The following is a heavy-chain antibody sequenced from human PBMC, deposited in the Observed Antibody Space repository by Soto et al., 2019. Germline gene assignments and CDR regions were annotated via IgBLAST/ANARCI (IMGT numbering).Heavy chain of an antibody. D-gene: IGHD3-10*01. V-gene: IGHV3-72*01. CDR1: GFTFSDHY. CDR2: IRKKANGYTT. CDR3: VRVDGGYYFDY. J-gene: IGHJ4*02. Sequence: GGSLRLSCAASGFTFSDHYMDWVRQAPEKGLEWVGRIRKKANGYTTEYAASVKGRFTISRDDSKNSLYVQMNSLKTDDTAVYYCVRVDGGYYFDYWGQGTLVTVSS.